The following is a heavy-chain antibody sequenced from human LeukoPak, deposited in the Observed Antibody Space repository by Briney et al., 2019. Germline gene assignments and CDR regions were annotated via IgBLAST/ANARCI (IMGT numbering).Heavy chain of an antibody. Sequence: PGRSLRLSCAASGFTFSSYAMHWVRQAPGKGLEWVAVISYDGSNKYYADSVKGRFTISRDNSKNTLYPQMNSLRAEDTAVYYCARIKERFLEWFESSRRKYGMDVWGQGTTVTVSS. CDR1: GFTFSSYA. J-gene: IGHJ6*02. D-gene: IGHD3-3*01. CDR2: ISYDGSNK. CDR3: ARIKERFLEWFESSRRKYGMDV. V-gene: IGHV3-30-3*01.